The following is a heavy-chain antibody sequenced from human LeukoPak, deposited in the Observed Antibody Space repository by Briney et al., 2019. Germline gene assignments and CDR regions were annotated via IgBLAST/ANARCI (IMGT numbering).Heavy chain of an antibody. CDR1: GFTFSDYA. CDR2: ISGDGDTT. CDR3: AKAEYGDHYEPFDF. V-gene: IGHV3-43*02. Sequence: GGSLRLSCAASGFTFSDYAMHWVRQAPGKGLEWVSLISGDGDTTYYADSVKGRFTISRDNSKNSLYLHMNSLRTEDIAFYYCAKAEYGDHYEPFDFCYQGTLVTVSS. D-gene: IGHD4-17*01. J-gene: IGHJ4*02.